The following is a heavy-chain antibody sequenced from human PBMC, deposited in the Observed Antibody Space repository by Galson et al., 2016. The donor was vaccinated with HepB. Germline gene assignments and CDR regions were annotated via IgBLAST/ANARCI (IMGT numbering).Heavy chain of an antibody. V-gene: IGHV1-69*10. CDR1: GGTFSTYA. Sequence: SVKVSCKASGGTFSTYAISWVRQAPGQGLEWMGGIIPILGITDYAQKIQGRVTITAAKSTSTAYMELSSLRPEDTAVYYGERDHRYCSSTICPPTTRDRGYGMDVWGQGTTVTVSS. CDR2: IIPILGIT. J-gene: IGHJ6*02. CDR3: ERDHRYCSSTICPPTTRDRGYGMDV. D-gene: IGHD2-2*01.